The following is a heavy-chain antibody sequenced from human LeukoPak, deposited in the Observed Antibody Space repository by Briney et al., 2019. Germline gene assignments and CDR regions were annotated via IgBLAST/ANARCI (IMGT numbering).Heavy chain of an antibody. CDR1: GFTFNVYA. CDR2: ITWNRDNI. Sequence: GGSLRLSCTVSGFTFNVYAMHGVRHTPGKGREWGAGITWNRDNIGYGDSVKGRFTISRDNVKNVLYLQMNSLRPEDTALYYCAKDLSSAITSALVLDVWGQGTTV. CDR3: AKDLSSAITSALVLDV. J-gene: IGHJ6*02. V-gene: IGHV3-9*01. D-gene: IGHD3-22*01.